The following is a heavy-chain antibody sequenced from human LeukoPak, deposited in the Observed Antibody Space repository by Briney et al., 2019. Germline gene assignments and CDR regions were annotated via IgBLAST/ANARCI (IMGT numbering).Heavy chain of an antibody. Sequence: SVKVSCKASGGTFSSYAISWVRQAPGQGLEWMGGIIPIFGTANYAQKFQGRVTITADESTSTAYMELSSLRSEDTAVYYCAREITFGGVIAKGAFDIWGQGTMVTVSS. J-gene: IGHJ3*02. CDR1: GGTFSSYA. CDR2: IIPIFGTA. V-gene: IGHV1-69*01. CDR3: AREITFGGVIAKGAFDI. D-gene: IGHD3-16*02.